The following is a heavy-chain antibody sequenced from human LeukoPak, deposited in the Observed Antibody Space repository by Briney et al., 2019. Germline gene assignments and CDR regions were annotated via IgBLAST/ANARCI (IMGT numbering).Heavy chain of an antibody. V-gene: IGHV4-4*07. Sequence: SETLSLTCSISGGSIFTDYLSWVRQPAGHGLEWIGRIHTGGSTSYSPSLKRRVTMSLDTSKNQFSLKLASVTAADTAVYYCARIFDRDVWGQGTLVTVSS. J-gene: IGHJ3*01. CDR2: IHTGGST. D-gene: IGHD3-22*01. CDR1: GGSIFTDY. CDR3: ARIFDRDV.